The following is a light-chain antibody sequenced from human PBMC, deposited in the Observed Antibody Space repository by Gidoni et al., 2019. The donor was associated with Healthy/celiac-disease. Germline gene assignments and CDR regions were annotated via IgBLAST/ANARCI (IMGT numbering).Light chain of an antibody. CDR2: QDS. Sequence: SYEPTQPPSVAVSPGQTASITFSGDKLGDKYACWYQQKPGQSPVLVIYQDSKRPSGIPERFSGSNSGNTATLTISGTQAMDEADYYCQAWDSSTARVVFGGGTKLTVL. CDR3: QAWDSSTARVV. CDR1: KLGDKY. J-gene: IGLJ2*01. V-gene: IGLV3-1*01.